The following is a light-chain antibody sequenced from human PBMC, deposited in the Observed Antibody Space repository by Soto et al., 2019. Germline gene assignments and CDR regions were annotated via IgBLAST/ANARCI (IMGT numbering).Light chain of an antibody. V-gene: IGKV1-9*01. CDR1: QSISSH. Sequence: DIQLTQSPSFLSASVGDRVTITCRASQSISSHVAWYRQKSGKAPMLLIYAASTLQSGVPSRFSGSGSGTEFTLTISSLHPEDFATYSCQHLDSFPLAFGGGTTVEI. CDR3: QHLDSFPLA. CDR2: AAS. J-gene: IGKJ4*01.